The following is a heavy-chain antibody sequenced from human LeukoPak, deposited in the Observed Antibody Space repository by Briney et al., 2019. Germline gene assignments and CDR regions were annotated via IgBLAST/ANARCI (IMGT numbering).Heavy chain of an antibody. CDR1: GGTFSSYA. CDR2: IIPILGIA. D-gene: IGHD5-24*01. CDR3: ARGDGYNSLDAFDI. J-gene: IGHJ3*02. Sequence: SVKVSCKASGGTFSSYAISWVRQAPGQGLEWMGRIIPILGIANYAQKFQGRVTITADKSTSTAYMELSSLRSEDTAVYYCARGDGYNSLDAFDIWGQGTMVTVSS. V-gene: IGHV1-69*04.